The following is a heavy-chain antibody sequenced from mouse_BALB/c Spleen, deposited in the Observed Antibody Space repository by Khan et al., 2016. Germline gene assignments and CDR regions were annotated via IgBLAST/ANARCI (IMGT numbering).Heavy chain of an antibody. J-gene: IGHJ2*01. CDR3: SRSVPFYFDY. V-gene: IGHV3-2*02. Sequence: EVQLQESGPGLVKPSQSLSLTCTVTGYSITSDYAWNWIRQFPGNKLEWMGYISYSGSTSYNPSLKSRISITRDTSKNQFFLQLNSVTTEDTVAYYCSRSVPFYFDYWVHGTTLTVSS. CDR1: GYSITSDYA. D-gene: IGHD6-1*01. CDR2: ISYSGST.